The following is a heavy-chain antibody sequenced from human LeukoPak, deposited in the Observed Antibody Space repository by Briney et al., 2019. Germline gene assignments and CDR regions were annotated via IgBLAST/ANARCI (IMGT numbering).Heavy chain of an antibody. Sequence: GGSLRLSCAASGFTLNRNAISWVRQAPGQGLECVSTIGGSGDKTFYADSVKGRFTISRDNSKNMLHLQMSSLTGEDTALYYCVRRGDASSGWGDHDYWGQGALVTVSS. V-gene: IGHV3-23*01. CDR2: IGGSGDKT. CDR1: GFTLNRNA. D-gene: IGHD6-19*01. CDR3: VRRGDASSGWGDHDY. J-gene: IGHJ4*02.